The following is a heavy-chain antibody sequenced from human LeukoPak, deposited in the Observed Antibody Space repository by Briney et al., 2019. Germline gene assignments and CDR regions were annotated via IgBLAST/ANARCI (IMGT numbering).Heavy chain of an antibody. CDR3: ARRGSSSGYYVS. V-gene: IGHV3-11*04. CDR1: GFTFSDYY. CDR2: ISHSSSTI. J-gene: IGHJ4*02. D-gene: IGHD3-22*01. Sequence: GGSLRLSCVASGFTFSDYYMSWIRQAPGKGLEWVSYISHSSSTIYYADSVKGRFTISRDNAKNSLYLQMDSLRAEDTSVYYCARRGSSSGYYVSWGQGTLVTVSS.